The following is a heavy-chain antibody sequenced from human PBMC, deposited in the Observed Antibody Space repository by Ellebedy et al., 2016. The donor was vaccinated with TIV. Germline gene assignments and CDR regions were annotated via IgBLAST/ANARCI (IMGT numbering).Heavy chain of an antibody. D-gene: IGHD3-22*01. Sequence: AASVKVSCKASGGTFSSYAINWVRQAPGQGLEWMGRIIPILGIANYAQKFQDRVTIIADKSTSTAFMELSSLRSEDTAVYYCARNYYYETSGYANWYFDLWGRGTLVTVS. V-gene: IGHV1-69*04. J-gene: IGHJ2*01. CDR3: ARNYYYETSGYANWYFDL. CDR2: IIPILGIA. CDR1: GGTFSSYA.